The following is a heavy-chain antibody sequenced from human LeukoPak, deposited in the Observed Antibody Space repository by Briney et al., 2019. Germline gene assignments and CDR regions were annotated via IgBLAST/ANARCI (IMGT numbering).Heavy chain of an antibody. CDR2: ISGYNGNT. J-gene: IGHJ6*02. Sequence: ASVKVSRKASGYTFSSCAISWVRQAPGQGLEWMGWISGYNGNTKYAQKLQDRVTMTTDTSTSTAYMELRSLRSDDTAVYYCARDQGDWNYPNSHYGMDVWGQGTTVTVSS. CDR3: ARDQGDWNYPNSHYGMDV. CDR1: GYTFSSCA. V-gene: IGHV1-18*01. D-gene: IGHD1-7*01.